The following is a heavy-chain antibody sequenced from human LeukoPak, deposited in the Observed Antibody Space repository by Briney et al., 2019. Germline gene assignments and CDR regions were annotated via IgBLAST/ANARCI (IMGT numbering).Heavy chain of an antibody. Sequence: ASVKVSCKASGYTFTSYAMHRVRQAPGQRLEWMGWINAGNGNTKYPQKFQGRVTITRDTSASTAYMELSSLRSEDRAVYYCARGHSSGWPRDWGQETLVTVSS. CDR1: GYTFTSYA. J-gene: IGHJ4*02. CDR2: INAGNGNT. CDR3: ARGHSSGWPRD. D-gene: IGHD6-19*01. V-gene: IGHV1-3*01.